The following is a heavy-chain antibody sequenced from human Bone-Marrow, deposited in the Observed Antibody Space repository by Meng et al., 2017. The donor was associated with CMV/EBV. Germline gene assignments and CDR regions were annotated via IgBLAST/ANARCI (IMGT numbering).Heavy chain of an antibody. Sequence: GGSLRLSCAASGFTFSSYGMHWVRQAPGKGLEWVAFIRYDGSNKYYADSVKGRFTISRDNSKNTLYLQMKSLKAEDTAVYYGAKFVVVPAATDDWGQGTLVTVSS. CDR3: AKFVVVPAATDD. CDR1: GFTFSSYG. J-gene: IGHJ4*02. CDR2: IRYDGSNK. V-gene: IGHV3-30*02. D-gene: IGHD2-2*01.